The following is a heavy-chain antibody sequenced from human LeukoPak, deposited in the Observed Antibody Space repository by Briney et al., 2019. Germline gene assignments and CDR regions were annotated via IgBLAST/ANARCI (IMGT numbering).Heavy chain of an antibody. CDR3: ARGRSRIAAAGTFSDY. D-gene: IGHD6-13*01. CDR2: ISSSGSTI. CDR1: GFTFSDYY. Sequence: GGSLRLSCAASGFTFSDYYMSWIRQAPGKGLEWVSYISSSGSTIYYADSVKGRFTISRDNAKNSLYLQMNSLRAEDTAVYYCARGRSRIAAAGTFSDYWGQGTLVTVSS. J-gene: IGHJ4*02. V-gene: IGHV3-11*04.